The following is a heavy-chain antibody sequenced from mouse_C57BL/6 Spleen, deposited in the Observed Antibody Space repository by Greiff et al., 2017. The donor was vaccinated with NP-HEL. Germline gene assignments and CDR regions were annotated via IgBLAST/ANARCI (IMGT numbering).Heavy chain of an antibody. CDR2: IWRGGST. CDR1: GFSLTSYG. D-gene: IGHD1-1*01. V-gene: IGHV2-5*01. J-gene: IGHJ4*01. Sequence: VMLVESGPGLVQPSQSLSITCTVSGFSLTSYGVHWVRQSPGKGLEWLGVIWRGGSTDYNAAFMSRLSITKDNSKSQVFFKMNSLQADDTAIYYCAKNGYYYGSSRYAMDYWGQGTSVTVSS. CDR3: AKNGYYYGSSRYAMDY.